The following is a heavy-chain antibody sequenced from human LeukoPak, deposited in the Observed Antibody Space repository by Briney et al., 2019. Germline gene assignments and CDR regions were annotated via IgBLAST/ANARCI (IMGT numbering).Heavy chain of an antibody. V-gene: IGHV3-21*01. CDR1: GFTFSSYS. J-gene: IGHJ4*02. Sequence: GGSLRLSCAASGFTFSSYSMNWVRQAPGKGLEWVSSISSSSSYIYYADSVKGRFTISRDNAKNSLYLQMNSLRAEDTAVYYCARGGPLRFLEWLLFDYWGQGTLVAVSS. CDR2: ISSSSSYI. CDR3: ARGGPLRFLEWLLFDY. D-gene: IGHD3-3*01.